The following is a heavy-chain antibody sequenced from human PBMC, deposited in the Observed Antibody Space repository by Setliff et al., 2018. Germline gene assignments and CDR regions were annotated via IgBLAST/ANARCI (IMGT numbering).Heavy chain of an antibody. V-gene: IGHV4-39*07. CDR3: ASVSSYGSGSYYYYYYGMDV. CDR1: GGSISSRSYY. J-gene: IGHJ6*02. Sequence: PSETLSLTCTVSGGSISSRSYYWGWNRQPPGKGLEWIGSIYYSGSTYYKPSLKSRVTISVDTSKNQFSLKLSSVTAADTAVYYCASVSSYGSGSYYYYYYGMDVWGQGTTVTVSS. CDR2: IYYSGST. D-gene: IGHD3-10*01.